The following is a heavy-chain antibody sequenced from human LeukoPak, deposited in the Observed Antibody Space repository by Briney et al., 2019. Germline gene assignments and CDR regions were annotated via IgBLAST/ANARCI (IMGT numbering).Heavy chain of an antibody. J-gene: IGHJ4*02. V-gene: IGHV3-23*01. Sequence: GGSLRLSCAASGFTFSSYAMSWVRQAPGKGLEWVSAISGSGGSTYYADSVKGRFTIYRDNSKNTLYLQMNSLRAEDTAVYYCAKSLELRYFDWLLFDYWGQGTLVTVSS. D-gene: IGHD3-9*01. CDR1: GFTFSSYA. CDR3: AKSLELRYFDWLLFDY. CDR2: ISGSGGST.